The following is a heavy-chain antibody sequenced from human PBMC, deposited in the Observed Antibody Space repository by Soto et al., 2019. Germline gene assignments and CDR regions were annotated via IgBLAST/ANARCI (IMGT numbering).Heavy chain of an antibody. V-gene: IGHV3-33*01. CDR1: GFPFSNFG. D-gene: IGHD3-22*01. J-gene: IGHJ4*02. CDR3: ARGGAVVTTPDYFFDY. CDR2: IWYDGSNK. Sequence: QVQLVESGGGVVQPGRSVRLSCAASGFPFSNFGMHWVRQAPGKGLEWVAIIWYDGSNKYYVDSVKGRFTISRDNSKNTLYLEMNSLRAEDTAVYYCARGGAVVTTPDYFFDYWGQGTLVTVSS.